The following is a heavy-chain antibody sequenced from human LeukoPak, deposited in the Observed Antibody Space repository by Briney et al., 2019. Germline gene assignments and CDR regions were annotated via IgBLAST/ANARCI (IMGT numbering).Heavy chain of an antibody. Sequence: SETLSLTCAVYGGSFSGYYWSWIRQPPGKGLEWIGEINHSGSTNCNPSLKSRVTISVDTSKNQFSLKLSSVTAADTAVYYCARRNYFGNWFDPWGQGTLVTVSS. CDR2: INHSGST. D-gene: IGHD1-7*01. CDR1: GGSFSGYY. V-gene: IGHV4-34*01. CDR3: ARRNYFGNWFDP. J-gene: IGHJ5*02.